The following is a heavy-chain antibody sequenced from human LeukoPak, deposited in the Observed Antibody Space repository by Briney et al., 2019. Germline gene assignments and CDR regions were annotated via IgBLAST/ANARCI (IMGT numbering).Heavy chain of an antibody. J-gene: IGHJ4*02. D-gene: IGHD2/OR15-2a*01. V-gene: IGHV3-23*01. CDR3: ARSGLSRFGF. Sequence: GGSLRLSCAASGFTFSSYGMTWVRQAPGKGLEWVSVISGSGGSTNYADSVKGRFTISRDNSKNTLYLQMNSLRAEDTAVYYCARSGLSRFGFWGQGTLVTVSS. CDR1: GFTFSSYG. CDR2: ISGSGGST.